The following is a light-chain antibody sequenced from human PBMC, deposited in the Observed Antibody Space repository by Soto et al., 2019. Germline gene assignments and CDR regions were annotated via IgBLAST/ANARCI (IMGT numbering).Light chain of an antibody. Sequence: QSALTQPASVSGSPGQSITISCTGTTSDIGGYNFVSWYQHHPGKAPQLMIYQVSNRPSGVSNRFSGSKSGNTASLTISGLQAEDEADYYCSSFTNTITLVFGGGTKLTVL. J-gene: IGLJ2*01. CDR3: SSFTNTITLV. CDR1: TSDIGGYNF. V-gene: IGLV2-14*01. CDR2: QVS.